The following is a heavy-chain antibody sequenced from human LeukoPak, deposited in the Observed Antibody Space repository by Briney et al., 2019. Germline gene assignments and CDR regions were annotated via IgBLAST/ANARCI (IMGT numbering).Heavy chain of an antibody. J-gene: IGHJ6*04. CDR2: IKQDGSEK. CDR1: GVTFSGSG. V-gene: IGHV3-7*03. D-gene: IGHD2-2*01. Sequence: PRGSRRLSCAAPGVTFSGSGMSSVRQAPGKRLEWVANIKQDGSEKYYVDSVKGRFTISRDNAKNSLYLQMNSLRAEDTAVYYCARENYCSSTSCYDSYYYYGMDVWGKGTTVTVSS. CDR3: ARENYCSSTSCYDSYYYYGMDV.